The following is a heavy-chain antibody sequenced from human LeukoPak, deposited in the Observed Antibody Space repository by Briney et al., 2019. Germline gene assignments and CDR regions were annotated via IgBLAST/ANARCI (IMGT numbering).Heavy chain of an antibody. CDR1: GYTFTGYY. CDR3: ARERSGWYIFDY. V-gene: IGHV1-2*02. D-gene: IGHD6-19*01. CDR2: INPDSGGT. Sequence: ASVKVSCKASGYTFTGYYMHWVRQAPGQGLEWMGWINPDSGGTNYAQKFQGRVTMTRDTSISTAYMELSRLRSDDTAVYYCARERSGWYIFDYWGQGTLVTDSS. J-gene: IGHJ4*02.